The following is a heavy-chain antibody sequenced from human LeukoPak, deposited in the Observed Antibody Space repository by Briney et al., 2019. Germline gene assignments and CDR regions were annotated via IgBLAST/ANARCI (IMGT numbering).Heavy chain of an antibody. V-gene: IGHV4-59*01. CDR2: IYYSGST. CDR3: ARWTWGNFDY. J-gene: IGHJ4*02. D-gene: IGHD3-16*01. Sequence: SETLYLTCTVSGGSISSYYWSWIRQPPGKGLEWIGYIYYSGSTNYNPSLKSRVTISVDTSKNQFSLKLSSVTAADTAVYYCARWTWGNFDYWGQGTLVTVSS. CDR1: GGSISSYY.